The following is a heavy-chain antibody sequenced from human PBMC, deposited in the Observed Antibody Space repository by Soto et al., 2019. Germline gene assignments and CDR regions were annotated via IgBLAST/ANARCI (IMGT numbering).Heavy chain of an antibody. CDR3: ARGGDYDFWSGYYTGMVWFDP. Sequence: SETLSLTCTVSGGSISSGDYYWSWIRQPPGEGLEWIGYIYYSGSTYYNPSLKSRVTISVDTSKNQFSLKLSSVTAADTAVYYCARGGDYDFWSGYYTGMVWFDPWGQGTLVTVSS. CDR1: GGSISSGDYY. J-gene: IGHJ5*02. V-gene: IGHV4-30-4*01. D-gene: IGHD3-3*01. CDR2: IYYSGST.